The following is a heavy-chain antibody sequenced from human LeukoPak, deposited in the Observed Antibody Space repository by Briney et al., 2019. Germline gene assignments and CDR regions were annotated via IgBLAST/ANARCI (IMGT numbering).Heavy chain of an antibody. CDR3: ARQDYGDYVHYYSGMDA. CDR1: GFTFSNYG. D-gene: IGHD4-17*01. CDR2: IWYDGSNK. V-gene: IGHV3-33*01. Sequence: GGSLRLSCAASGFTFSNYGFHWVRQAPGKGLEWVAVIWYDGSNKYYGDSVKGRFTISRDNSKNTLYLQMNSLRAEDTAVYYCARQDYGDYVHYYSGMDAWGQGTTVTVSS. J-gene: IGHJ6*02.